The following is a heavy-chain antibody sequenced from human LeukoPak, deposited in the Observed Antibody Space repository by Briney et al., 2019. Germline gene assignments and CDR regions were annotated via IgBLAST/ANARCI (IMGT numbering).Heavy chain of an antibody. J-gene: IGHJ4*02. CDR1: GGSLSSYY. CDR3: ARAYSSYTPSDY. CDR2: IYYSGST. Sequence: SETLSLTCTVSGGSLSSYYWSWIRQPPGKGLEWIGYIYYSGSTNYNPSLKSRVTISVDTSKNQFSLKLSSVTAADTAVYYCARAYSSYTPSDYWGQGTLVTVPS. D-gene: IGHD6-6*01. V-gene: IGHV4-59*01.